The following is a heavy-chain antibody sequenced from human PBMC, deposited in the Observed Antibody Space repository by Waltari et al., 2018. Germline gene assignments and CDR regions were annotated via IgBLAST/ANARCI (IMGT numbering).Heavy chain of an antibody. CDR3: VRDRERVALLNWFDP. V-gene: IGHV4-38-2*02. CDR1: GYSISSGYF. Sequence: QVQLQESGPGLVKPSETLSLTCTVSGYSISSGYFWDWIRQPPGKGLEWMASIHHSGATYDTPSLESLVTISVDTSKNHFSLKVNSVTAADTAVYYCVRDRERVALLNWFDPWGQGTLVTVSS. D-gene: IGHD2-15*01. CDR2: IHHSGAT. J-gene: IGHJ5*02.